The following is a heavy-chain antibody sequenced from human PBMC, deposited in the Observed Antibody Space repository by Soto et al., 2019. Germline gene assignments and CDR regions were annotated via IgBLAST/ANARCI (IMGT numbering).Heavy chain of an antibody. D-gene: IGHD3-22*01. Sequence: PSLTLSHTRAISGDSVSSNSAAWTWIRQAPSRGLEWLGRTYYRSKWYNHYAVSVQRRITVNPDTSKNQFSLQRNTVTPEDTAVYYCARSGPGGYIDFWGQGTLVTVSS. CDR1: GDSVSSNSAA. J-gene: IGHJ4*02. CDR2: TYYRSKWYN. V-gene: IGHV6-1*01. CDR3: ARSGPGGYIDF.